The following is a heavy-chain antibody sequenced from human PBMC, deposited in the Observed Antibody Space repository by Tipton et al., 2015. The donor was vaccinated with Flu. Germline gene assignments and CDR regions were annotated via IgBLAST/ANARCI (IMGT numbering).Heavy chain of an antibody. J-gene: IGHJ4*02. CDR3: ARGSGNVNAYLDS. CDR1: GRSFSGYY. V-gene: IGHV4-34*01. Sequence: TLSLTCAVYGRSFSGYYWTWIRQPPGKGLEWIGEINHSGATNHNPSLKSRVTISVDTSKNQISLKVTSLTAADTAVYYCARGSGNVNAYLDSWGRGTLVTVSS. D-gene: IGHD5-12*01. CDR2: INHSGAT.